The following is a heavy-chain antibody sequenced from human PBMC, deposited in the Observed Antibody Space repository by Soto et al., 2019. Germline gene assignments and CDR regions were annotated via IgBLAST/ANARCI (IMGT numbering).Heavy chain of an antibody. V-gene: IGHV4-4*02. CDR2: IHHSWKT. D-gene: IGHD5-18*01. Sequence: QVQLQESGPGLVKPSGTLSLTCAVSGDSISSSNWWSWVRQPPGKGLEWIGKIHHSWKTNYNPSLKNRVTISLDKSKNQFSLRLSSVTAADTAVYYCAREGYNYDYDYWGQGTLVTVSS. CDR3: AREGYNYDYDY. J-gene: IGHJ4*02. CDR1: GDSISSSNW.